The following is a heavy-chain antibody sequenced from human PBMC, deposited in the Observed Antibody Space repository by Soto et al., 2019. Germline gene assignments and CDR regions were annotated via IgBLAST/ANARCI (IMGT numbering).Heavy chain of an antibody. V-gene: IGHV3-21*01. CDR3: ARDILTGYYHLDY. Sequence: GGSLRLSCAASGFTFSSYSMNWVRQAPGKGLEWVSSISSSSSYIYYADSVKGRFTISRDNAKNSLYLQMNSLRAEDTAAYYCARDILTGYYHLDYWGQGTLVTVSS. CDR1: GFTFSSYS. J-gene: IGHJ4*02. CDR2: ISSSSSYI. D-gene: IGHD3-9*01.